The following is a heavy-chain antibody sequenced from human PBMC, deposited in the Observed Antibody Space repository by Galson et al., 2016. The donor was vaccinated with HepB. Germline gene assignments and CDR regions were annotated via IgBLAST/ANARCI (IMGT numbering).Heavy chain of an antibody. CDR3: ARRGSGWAFLGVDYFDL. Sequence: ETLSLTCTVSGDSISSYSWTWIRQLPGKRLEWIGFIHYNGNTNYNPSLKSRVTVSVDTSKNQFSLRVRSVTAADTAVYYCARRGSGWAFLGVDYFDLWGQGIPVTVSS. V-gene: IGHV4-59*12. CDR1: GDSISSYS. CDR2: IHYNGNT. J-gene: IGHJ4*02. D-gene: IGHD6-19*01.